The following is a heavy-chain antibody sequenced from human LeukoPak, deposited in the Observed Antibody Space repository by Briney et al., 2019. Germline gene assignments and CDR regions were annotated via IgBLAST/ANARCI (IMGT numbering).Heavy chain of an antibody. D-gene: IGHD4-11*01. CDR3: AKGGSSYSEMGY. J-gene: IGHJ4*02. CDR2: MNPNSGNT. V-gene: IGHV1-8*01. Sequence: ASVKVSCKASGYTFTSYDINWVRQATGQGLEWMGWMNPNSGNTGYAQKFQGRVTMTRNTSISTAYMELSSLRSEDTAVYYCAKGGSSYSEMGYWGQGTLVTVSS. CDR1: GYTFTSYD.